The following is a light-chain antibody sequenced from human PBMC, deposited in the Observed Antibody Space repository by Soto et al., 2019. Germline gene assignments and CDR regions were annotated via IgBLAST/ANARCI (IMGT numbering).Light chain of an antibody. V-gene: IGLV2-14*01. CDR3: TSYTSSNTLYV. CDR2: DVS. Sequence: QSALTQPASVSGSPGQSITISCTGTSSDVGAYDFVSWYQQHPDKAPKLMIYDVSNRPSGVSDRFSGSKSGNTASLTISGLLAEDEADYYCTSYTSSNTLYVFGTVTKVTVL. J-gene: IGLJ1*01. CDR1: SSDVGAYDF.